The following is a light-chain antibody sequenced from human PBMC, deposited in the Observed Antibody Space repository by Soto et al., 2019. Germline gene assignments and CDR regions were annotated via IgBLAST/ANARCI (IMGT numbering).Light chain of an antibody. CDR2: DAS. J-gene: IGKJ1*01. V-gene: IGKV1-5*01. Sequence: DIQMTQSPSTLSASVGDRVTITCRASQSISDTLAWYQRKPGKAPKLLIFDASSLESGVPSRFSGSGSGTEFTLTISSLQPDDFATYYCQQYNSYSWTFGQGTKVDIK. CDR3: QQYNSYSWT. CDR1: QSISDT.